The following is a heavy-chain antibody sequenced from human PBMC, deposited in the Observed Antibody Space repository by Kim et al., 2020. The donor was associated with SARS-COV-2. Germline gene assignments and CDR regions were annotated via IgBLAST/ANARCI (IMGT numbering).Heavy chain of an antibody. D-gene: IGHD2-2*01. CDR3: ARCSTTTLSWFDP. J-gene: IGHJ5*02. V-gene: IGHV4-31*02. Sequence: NPTLKSRVTIPVETSKNQFSLKLVSGAAADTAVYYCARCSTTTLSWFDPWGQGTLVTVSS.